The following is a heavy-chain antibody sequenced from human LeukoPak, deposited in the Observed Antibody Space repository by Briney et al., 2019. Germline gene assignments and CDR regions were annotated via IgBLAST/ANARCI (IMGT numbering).Heavy chain of an antibody. Sequence: PSETLSLTCTVSGGSISSYYWSWIRQPPGKGLEWIGYIYYSGSTNYNPSLKSRLTISVDTPKHQSPLKLSSVTAADPAVYYCARKGNSSGWYQGYYYYYYGMDVWGQGTTVTVSS. D-gene: IGHD6-19*01. CDR1: GGSISSYY. V-gene: IGHV4-59*08. CDR2: IYYSGST. J-gene: IGHJ6*02. CDR3: ARKGNSSGWYQGYYYYYYGMDV.